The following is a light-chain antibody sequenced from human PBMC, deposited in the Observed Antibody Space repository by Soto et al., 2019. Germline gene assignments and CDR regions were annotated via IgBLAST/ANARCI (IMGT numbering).Light chain of an antibody. CDR3: QQYHKWPIT. Sequence: EVVLTQSPATLSVSPGERATLSCRASQSISINLAWYQQIPGQVPRLLIYGASTRATGIPARFSGGGSGTDFTLTISSLQSEDFALYYCQQYHKWPITFGQGTRLEIK. CDR1: QSISIN. V-gene: IGKV3-15*01. J-gene: IGKJ5*01. CDR2: GAS.